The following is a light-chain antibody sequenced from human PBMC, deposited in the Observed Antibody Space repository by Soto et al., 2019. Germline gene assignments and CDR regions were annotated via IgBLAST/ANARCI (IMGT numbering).Light chain of an antibody. V-gene: IGKV1-39*01. CDR2: AAS. J-gene: IGKJ2*01. CDR3: QQTYRIPYT. Sequence: DIQMTQSPSSLSVSIGDRVTITCRSSQSIGVYLNWYQKKPGTPPKLLIYAASNLQSGVPSRFIGRGSGTDFTLTISSLQTEDFASYYCQQTYRIPYTLGQGTKLEI. CDR1: QSIGVY.